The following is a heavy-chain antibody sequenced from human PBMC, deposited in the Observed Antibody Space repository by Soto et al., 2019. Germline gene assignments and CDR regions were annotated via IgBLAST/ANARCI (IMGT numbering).Heavy chain of an antibody. J-gene: IGHJ4*02. CDR1: GGSFSGYY. CDR2: INHSGNI. D-gene: IGHD3-3*01. V-gene: IGHV4-34*01. CDR3: ARANVMILVVQGEEPDKDYLDS. Sequence: PSKTPSITSAVYGGSFSGYYWSWIRQPPGKGLEWIGEINHSGNINYNPSLKSRVTISVDTSKNQFSLKLRSVTAADTAIYYCARANVMILVVQGEEPDKDYLDSRTQGTLVTGSA.